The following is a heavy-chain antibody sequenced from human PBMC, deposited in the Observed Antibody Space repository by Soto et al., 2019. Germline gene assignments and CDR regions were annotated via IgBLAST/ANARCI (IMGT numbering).Heavy chain of an antibody. CDR1: GGSFSGYY. CDR3: ARDSITMVRGVIQFDY. CDR2: INHSGST. V-gene: IGHV4-34*01. Sequence: SETLSLTCAVYGGSFSGYYWSWIRQPPGKGLEWIGEINHSGSTNYNPSLKSRVTISVDTSKNQFSLKLSSVAAADTAVYYCARDSITMVRGVIQFDYWGQGTLVTVSS. J-gene: IGHJ4*02. D-gene: IGHD3-10*01.